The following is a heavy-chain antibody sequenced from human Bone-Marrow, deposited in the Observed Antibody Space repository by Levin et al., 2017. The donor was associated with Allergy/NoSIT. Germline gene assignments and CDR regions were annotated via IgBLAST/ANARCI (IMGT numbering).Heavy chain of an antibody. CDR2: ISYDGSNE. Sequence: PGGSLRLSCAGSGFTFTDHVIHWVRQAPGTGLEWVALISYDGSNEFYTDSVKGRFTVSRDNSKNSLVLQMSSLRAEDTAIYYCARGAAAFYGMDVWGQGTTVTVSS. J-gene: IGHJ6*02. CDR1: GFTFTDHV. CDR3: ARGAAAFYGMDV. D-gene: IGHD2-2*01. V-gene: IGHV3-30*04.